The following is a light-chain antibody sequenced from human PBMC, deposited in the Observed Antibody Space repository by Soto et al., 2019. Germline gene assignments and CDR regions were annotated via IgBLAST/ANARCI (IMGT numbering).Light chain of an antibody. J-gene: IGKJ4*01. CDR1: QSVTSN. Sequence: EIVLTQSPATLSLSPGERATLSCRASQSVTSNSLAWYQQKPGQAPRLLIYDVSTRATGIPARFSGSGSGAEFTLTISSLQSEDFAVYYCQQYSSWPLTFGGGTKVEIK. CDR2: DVS. CDR3: QQYSSWPLT. V-gene: IGKV3-15*01.